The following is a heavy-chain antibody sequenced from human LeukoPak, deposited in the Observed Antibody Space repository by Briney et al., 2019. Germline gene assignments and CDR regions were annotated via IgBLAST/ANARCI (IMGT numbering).Heavy chain of an antibody. Sequence: ASVKVSCKASGYTFTSYDINWVRQATGQGLEWMGWMNPNSGNTGYAQKFQGRVTMTRNTSISTAYMELSSLRSDDTAVYYCASGGDSSGWYNWFDPWGQGTLVTVSS. V-gene: IGHV1-8*01. J-gene: IGHJ5*02. D-gene: IGHD6-19*01. CDR1: GYTFTSYD. CDR2: MNPNSGNT. CDR3: ASGGDSSGWYNWFDP.